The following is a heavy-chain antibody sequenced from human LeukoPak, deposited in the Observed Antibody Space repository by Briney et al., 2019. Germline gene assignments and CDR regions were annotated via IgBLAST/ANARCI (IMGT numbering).Heavy chain of an antibody. Sequence: GGSLRLSCAASGFTFSSYGMHWVRQAPGKGLEWVAVIWYDGSNKYYADAVKGRFTISRDNSKNTLYLQMNSLRAEHTAVYYCARDRLHYYDSSGTFDYWGQGTLVTVSS. V-gene: IGHV3-33*01. CDR2: IWYDGSNK. D-gene: IGHD3-22*01. CDR1: GFTFSSYG. CDR3: ARDRLHYYDSSGTFDY. J-gene: IGHJ4*02.